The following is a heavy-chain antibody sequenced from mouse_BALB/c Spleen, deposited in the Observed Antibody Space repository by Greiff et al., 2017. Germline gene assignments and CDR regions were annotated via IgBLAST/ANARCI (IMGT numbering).Heavy chain of an antibody. CDR1: GYSFTGYY. D-gene: IGHD3-3*01. CDR3: AATAGTEDYFDY. Sequence: VQLKESGPELVKPGASVKISCKASGYSFTGYYMHWVKQSHVKSLEWTGRINPYNGATSYNQNFKDKASLTVDKSSSTAYMELHSLTSEDSAVYYCAATAGTEDYFDYWGQGTTLTVSS. CDR2: INPYNGAT. J-gene: IGHJ2*01. V-gene: IGHV1-31*01.